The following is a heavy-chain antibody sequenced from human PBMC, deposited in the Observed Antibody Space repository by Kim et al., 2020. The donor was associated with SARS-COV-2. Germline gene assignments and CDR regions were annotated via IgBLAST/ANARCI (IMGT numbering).Heavy chain of an antibody. CDR1: GFTLSGYV. D-gene: IGHD2-2*01. V-gene: IGHV3-23*01. Sequence: GGSLRLSCAASGFTLSGYVMSWVRQSPGTGLQWVSAITTTGGSTYYADSVKGRFTISRDNSKNVLYLEMDNLRADDTAIYYCAKGSTSSRPYYFDYWGLG. J-gene: IGHJ4*02. CDR3: AKGSTSSRPYYFDY. CDR2: ITTTGGST.